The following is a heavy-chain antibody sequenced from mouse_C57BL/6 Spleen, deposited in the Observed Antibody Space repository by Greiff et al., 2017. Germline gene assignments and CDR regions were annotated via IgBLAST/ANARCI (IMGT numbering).Heavy chain of an antibody. J-gene: IGHJ4*01. Sequence: QVHVKQSGAELARPGASVKMSCKASGYTFTSYTMHWVKQRPGQGLEWIGYITPSSGYTKSNQKFKDKATLTADKSSSTAYMQLSSLTSEDSAVYYCARAPPGNYYAMDYWGQGTSVTVSS. CDR1: GYTFTSYT. D-gene: IGHD4-1*01. CDR2: ITPSSGYT. CDR3: ARAPPGNYYAMDY. V-gene: IGHV1-4*01.